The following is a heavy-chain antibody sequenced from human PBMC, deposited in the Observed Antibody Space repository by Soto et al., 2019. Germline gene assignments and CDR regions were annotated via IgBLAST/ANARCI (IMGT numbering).Heavy chain of an antibody. CDR3: ARDIGDHGSGSYYGIDP. Sequence: SETLSLTCTVSGGSVSSGSYYWSWIRQPPGKGLEWIGYIYYSGSTNYNPSLKSRVTISVDTSKNQFSLKLSSVTAADTAVYYCARDIGDHGSGSYYGIDPWGQGTLVTVSS. J-gene: IGHJ5*02. CDR2: IYYSGST. D-gene: IGHD3-10*01. CDR1: GGSVSSGSYY. V-gene: IGHV4-61*01.